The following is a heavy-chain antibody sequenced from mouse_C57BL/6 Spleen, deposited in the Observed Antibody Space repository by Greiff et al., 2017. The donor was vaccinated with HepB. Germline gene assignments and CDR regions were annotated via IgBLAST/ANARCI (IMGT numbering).Heavy chain of an antibody. CDR1: GYTFTSYT. D-gene: IGHD1-1*01. CDR2: INPSSGYT. CDR3: ARGGSYYGSFDY. V-gene: IGHV1-4*01. Sequence: VQLQQSGAELARPGASVKMSCKASGYTFTSYTMHWVKQRPGQGLEWIGYINPSSGYTKYNQKFKDKATLTADKSSSTADIQLSSLTSEDSAVYYCARGGSYYGSFDYWGQGTTLTVSS. J-gene: IGHJ2*01.